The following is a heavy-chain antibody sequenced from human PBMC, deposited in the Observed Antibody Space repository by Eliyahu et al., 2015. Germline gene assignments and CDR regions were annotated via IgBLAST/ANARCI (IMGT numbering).Heavy chain of an antibody. CDR3: ARADGSRYSSSWYPPGVGAFDI. CDR2: MSYDGNHK. J-gene: IGHJ3*02. CDR1: GFSFRTFP. V-gene: IGHV3-30-3*01. Sequence: QVQLVESGGGVVQPGRSLRLSCAAPGFSFRTFPIXWVRQAPGKGLEWVATMSYDGNHKYYADSVKGRFTISRDNSKNTLYLQMNSLKTEDTAVYYCARADGSRYSSSWYPPGVGAFDIWGQGTMVIVSS. D-gene: IGHD6-19*01.